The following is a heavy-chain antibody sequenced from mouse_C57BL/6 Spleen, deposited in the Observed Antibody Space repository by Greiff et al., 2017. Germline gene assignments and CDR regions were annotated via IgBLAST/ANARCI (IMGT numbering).Heavy chain of an antibody. V-gene: IGHV1-9*01. CDR3: AREGVYYDGSSPFAY. Sequence: QVQLKESGAELMKPGASVKLSCKATGYTFTGYWIEWVKQRPGHGLEWIGEILPGSGSTNYNEKFKGKATFTADTSSNTAYMQLSSLTTEDSAISYCAREGVYYDGSSPFAYWGQETLVTVSA. CDR1: GYTFTGYW. D-gene: IGHD1-1*01. J-gene: IGHJ3*01. CDR2: ILPGSGST.